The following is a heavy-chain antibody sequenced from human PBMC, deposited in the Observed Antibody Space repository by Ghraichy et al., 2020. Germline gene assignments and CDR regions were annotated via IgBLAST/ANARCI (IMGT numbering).Heavy chain of an antibody. CDR3: ARDRGIAAEFDH. CDR2: IYHSGNS. CDR1: GGSMNDYY. Sequence: SETLSLTCSVTGGSMNDYYWSWIRQPPGKGLEWIAFIYHSGNSDYNPSLKSRVTISVDTSKNQFSLSLSSVTAADTAVYYCARDRGIAAEFDHWGRGTLVTLSS. D-gene: IGHD6-25*01. V-gene: IGHV4-59*01. J-gene: IGHJ4*02.